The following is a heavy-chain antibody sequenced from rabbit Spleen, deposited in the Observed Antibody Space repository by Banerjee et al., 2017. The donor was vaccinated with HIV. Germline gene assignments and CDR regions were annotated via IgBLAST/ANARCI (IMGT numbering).Heavy chain of an antibody. CDR3: VREVAGKFSL. D-gene: IGHD4-1*01. CDR2: IDPVFGST. CDR1: GFDFSSYG. J-gene: IGHJ4*01. Sequence: QEQLVESGGGLVQPGGSLKLSCKASGFDFSSYGVSWVRQAPGKGLEWIGYIDPVFGSTDSASWVNGRFTISSHNAQNTLYLQLNSLTAADTATYFCVREVAGKFSLWGPGTLVTVS. V-gene: IGHV1S47*01.